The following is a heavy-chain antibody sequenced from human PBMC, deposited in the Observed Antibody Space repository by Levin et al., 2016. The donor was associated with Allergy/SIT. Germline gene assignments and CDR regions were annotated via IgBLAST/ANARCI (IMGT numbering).Heavy chain of an antibody. D-gene: IGHD6-19*01. Sequence: WVRQAPGQRLEWMGWINAGNGNTKYSQKFQGRVTITRDTSASTAYMELSSLRSEDTAVYYCARDRAVAVAGTLLNHWFDPWGQGTLVTVSS. V-gene: IGHV1-3*01. CDR2: INAGNGNT. J-gene: IGHJ5*02. CDR3: ARDRAVAVAGTLLNHWFDP.